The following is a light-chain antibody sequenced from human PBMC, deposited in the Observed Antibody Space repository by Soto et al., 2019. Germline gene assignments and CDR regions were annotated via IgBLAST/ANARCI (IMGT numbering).Light chain of an antibody. CDR2: GAS. V-gene: IGKV3-20*01. Sequence: EVVLTQSPGTLSLSPGERATLSCRASQSVSSSYLGWYQQKPGQAPRLLIYGASSRATGIPDRFSVSGSGTDFTLTISRLEPEDFAVYYCQQYGSSPPLTFGGGTKVEIK. J-gene: IGKJ4*01. CDR1: QSVSSSY. CDR3: QQYGSSPPLT.